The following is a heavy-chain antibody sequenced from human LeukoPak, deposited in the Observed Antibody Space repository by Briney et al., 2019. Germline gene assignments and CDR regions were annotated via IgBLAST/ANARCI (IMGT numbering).Heavy chain of an antibody. J-gene: IGHJ4*02. Sequence: ASVKVSCKASGGTFSNYAISWVRQAPGQGLEWMGGIIPIFGTANYAQKFQGRVTITADESTSTAYMELSSLRSEDTAVYYCAREEFSLVAAPSHLCCWGQGTLVTVSS. D-gene: IGHD2-2*01. CDR3: AREEFSLVAAPSHLCC. CDR2: IIPIFGTA. V-gene: IGHV1-69*13. CDR1: GGTFSNYA.